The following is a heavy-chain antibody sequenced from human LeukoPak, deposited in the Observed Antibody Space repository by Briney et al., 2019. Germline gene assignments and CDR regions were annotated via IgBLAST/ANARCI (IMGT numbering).Heavy chain of an antibody. Sequence: ASVKVSCKASGYTFTSYDINWVRQATGQGLEWMGWMNPNSGNTGYAQKFQGRVTMTRNTSISTAYMELSSLRAEDTAGYYCARGHSHFGVVRKGKPDYYYYYGMDVWGQGTTVTVSS. V-gene: IGHV1-8*01. CDR3: ARGHSHFGVVRKGKPDYYYYYGMDV. CDR2: MNPNSGNT. D-gene: IGHD3-3*01. CDR1: GYTFTSYD. J-gene: IGHJ6*02.